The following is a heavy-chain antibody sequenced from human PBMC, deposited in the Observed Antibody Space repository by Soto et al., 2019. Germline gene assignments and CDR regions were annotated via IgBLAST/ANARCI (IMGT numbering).Heavy chain of an antibody. CDR2: INPNSGAT. CDR1: GYSFTAYR. J-gene: IGHJ5*02. V-gene: IGHV1-2*02. CDR3: ARDPRLRRGNPDTGGSPRTWLDP. D-gene: IGHD3-16*01. Sequence: ASVKVSCKASGYSFTAYRIHWVRQAHGQGLECMRWINPNSGATTYAPRVQGRVTMTSDTSSKTAYMEVSRLTSDDTALSYCARDPRLRRGNPDTGGSPRTWLDPWGKGTLVTVSS.